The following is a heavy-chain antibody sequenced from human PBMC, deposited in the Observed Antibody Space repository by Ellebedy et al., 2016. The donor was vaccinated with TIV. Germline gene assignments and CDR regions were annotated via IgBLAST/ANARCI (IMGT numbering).Heavy chain of an antibody. CDR2: IKSKTDGGTT. CDR3: TTDGITIFAGMDV. CDR1: GFTVSNNY. Sequence: GESLKISCAASGFTVSNNYMTWVRQAPGKGLEWVGRIKSKTDGGTTDYAAPVKGRFTISRDDSKNTLYLQMNSLKTEDTAVYYCTTDGITIFAGMDVWGQGTTVTVSS. J-gene: IGHJ6*02. D-gene: IGHD3-3*01. V-gene: IGHV3-15*01.